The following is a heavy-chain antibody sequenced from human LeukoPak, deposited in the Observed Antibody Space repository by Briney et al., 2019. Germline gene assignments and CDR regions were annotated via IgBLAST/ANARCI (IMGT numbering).Heavy chain of an antibody. Sequence: SETLSLTCTVSGGSISSYYWSWIRQPPGKGLEWIGYIYYSGSTNYDPSLKSRVTISVDTSKNQFSLKLSSVTAADTAVYYCARDPLRPDVYYYYMDVWGKGTTVTVSS. CDR2: IYYSGST. CDR1: GGSISSYY. V-gene: IGHV4-59*12. J-gene: IGHJ6*03. CDR3: ARDPLRPDVYYYYMDV.